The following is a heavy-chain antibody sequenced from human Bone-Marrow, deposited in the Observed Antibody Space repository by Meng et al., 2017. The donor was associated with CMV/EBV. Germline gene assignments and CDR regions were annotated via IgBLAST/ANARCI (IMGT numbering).Heavy chain of an antibody. Sequence: SEPLSLPCTVSGGSISSGDYYWSWIRQPPGKGLEWIGYIYYSGSTYFNPSLKSRVTISVDTSKNQFSLKLSSVTAADTAVYDWARGGMNWGYGYWGQGTLVTVSS. J-gene: IGHJ4*02. CDR1: GGSISSGDYY. D-gene: IGHD7-27*01. CDR3: ARGGMNWGYGY. CDR2: IYYSGST. V-gene: IGHV4-30-4*08.